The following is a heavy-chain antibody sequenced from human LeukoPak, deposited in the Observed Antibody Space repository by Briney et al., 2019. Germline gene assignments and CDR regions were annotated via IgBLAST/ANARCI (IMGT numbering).Heavy chain of an antibody. CDR1: GYTFTDYY. D-gene: IGHD1-1*01. CDR3: ATVQLERGYFDY. V-gene: IGHV1-69-2*01. CDR2: VDPEDGET. Sequence: ASVKVSCKVSGYTFTDYYMHWVQQAPGKGLEWMGLVDPEDGETIYAEKFQGRVTITADTSTDTAYMELSSLRSEDKAVYYCATVQLERGYFDYWGQGTLVTVSS. J-gene: IGHJ4*02.